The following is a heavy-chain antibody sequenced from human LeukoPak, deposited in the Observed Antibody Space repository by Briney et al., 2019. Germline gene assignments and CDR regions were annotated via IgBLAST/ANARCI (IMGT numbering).Heavy chain of an antibody. V-gene: IGHV1-69*04. D-gene: IGHD5-12*01. CDR1: GGTFSSYA. CDR3: AREVDIVATIDSSFDY. J-gene: IGHJ4*02. Sequence: SVKVSCEASGGTFSSYAISWVRQAPGQGLEWMGRIIPILGIANYAQKFQGRVTITADKSTSTAYMELSSLRSEDTAVYYCAREVDIVATIDSSFDYWGQGTLVTVSS. CDR2: IIPILGIA.